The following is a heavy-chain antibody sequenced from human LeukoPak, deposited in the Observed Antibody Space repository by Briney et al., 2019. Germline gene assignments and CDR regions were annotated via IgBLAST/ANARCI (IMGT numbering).Heavy chain of an antibody. CDR3: AKDLAGSGSYSFDY. J-gene: IGHJ4*02. CDR1: GFTVSSEY. CDR2: INSGDSI. Sequence: GGSLRLSCAVSGFTVSSEYMGWVRQAPGKGLEWVSLINSGDSISYADSAKGRFTISRDDSKNTLYLQMNSLRAEDTAVYYCAKDLAGSGSYSFDYWGQGTLVTVSS. V-gene: IGHV3-53*01. D-gene: IGHD1-26*01.